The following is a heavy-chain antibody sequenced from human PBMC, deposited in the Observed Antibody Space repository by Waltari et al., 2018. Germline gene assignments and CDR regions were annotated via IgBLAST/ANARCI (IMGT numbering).Heavy chain of an antibody. Sequence: QVQLQESGPGLVKPSQTLSLTCTVPGGSMNPGGYYWTWIRQHPGKGLEWIGFIHSGGNTYYKPSLKSQVSMSVDRSNNQFSLNLSSVTAADTAVYYCARLGGDCSSTSCYRWVDYWGQGTLVTVSS. D-gene: IGHD2-2*02. CDR2: IHSGGNT. CDR3: ARLGGDCSSTSCYRWVDY. J-gene: IGHJ4*02. CDR1: GGSMNPGGYY. V-gene: IGHV4-31*01.